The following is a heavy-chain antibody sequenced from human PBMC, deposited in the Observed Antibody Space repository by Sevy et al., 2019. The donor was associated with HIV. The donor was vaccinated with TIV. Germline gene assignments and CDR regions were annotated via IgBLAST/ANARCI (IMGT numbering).Heavy chain of an antibody. CDR3: VKEVSTYSYSDY. CDR1: GFTFSNYA. J-gene: IGHJ4*02. Sequence: GGSLRLSCAASGFTFSNYAMSWVRQTPGKGLEWVSAISGSADATYYTDSVKGRFTISRDNSKNTVYLQMNSLRAEDTAVYYCVKEVSTYSYSDYWGQGTLVTVSS. CDR2: ISGSADAT. V-gene: IGHV3-23*01. D-gene: IGHD5-18*01.